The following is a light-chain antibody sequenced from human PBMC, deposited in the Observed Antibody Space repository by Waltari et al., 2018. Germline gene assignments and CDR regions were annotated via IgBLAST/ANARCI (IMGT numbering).Light chain of an antibody. CDR2: GAS. V-gene: IGKV3-20*01. CDR3: QHYLRLPVT. Sequence: EIVLTQYTGTLSLSVGERATVSCRASESVSRALAWYQQKPGQAPRLLIYGASTRATGIPDRFSGSGSGTDFSLTISRLEPDDFAVYYCQHYLRLPVTFGQGTTVEI. CDR1: ESVSRA. J-gene: IGKJ1*01.